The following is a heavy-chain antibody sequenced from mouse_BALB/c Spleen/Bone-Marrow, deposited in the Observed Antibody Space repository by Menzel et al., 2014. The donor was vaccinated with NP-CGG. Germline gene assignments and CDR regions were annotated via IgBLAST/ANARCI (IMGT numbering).Heavy chain of an antibody. Sequence: VQLQQSGAELVKPGASVTLSCTASGFNVKDTYMQWVKQRPGQGLEWIGRIDPANGNTQYDPTFQGKATITADTSSNTAYLQLSSLTSEDTAVYYCARWEYYAMDYWGQGTSVTVSS. D-gene: IGHD4-1*01. J-gene: IGHJ4*01. CDR1: GFNVKDTY. V-gene: IGHV14-3*02. CDR2: IDPANGNT. CDR3: ARWEYYAMDY.